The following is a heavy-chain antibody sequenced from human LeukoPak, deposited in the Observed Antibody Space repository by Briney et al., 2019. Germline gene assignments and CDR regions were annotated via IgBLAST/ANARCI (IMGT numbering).Heavy chain of an antibody. V-gene: IGHV4-39*07. CDR2: IYYSGST. Sequence: SETLSLTCTVSGGSISSSSYYWGWIRQPPGKGLEWIGSIYYSGSTYYNPSLMSRVTISVDTSKNQFSLKLSSVTAADTAVYYCATIVTTRRGYYFDYWGQGTLVTVSS. CDR3: ATIVTTRRGYYFDY. CDR1: GGSISSSSYY. D-gene: IGHD3-3*01. J-gene: IGHJ4*02.